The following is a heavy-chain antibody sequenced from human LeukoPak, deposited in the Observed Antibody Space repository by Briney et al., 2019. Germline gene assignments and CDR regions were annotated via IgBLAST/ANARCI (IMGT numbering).Heavy chain of an antibody. V-gene: IGHV3-15*01. CDR3: STDSYTVVTPGIGC. CDR2: MKSKIVCESA. J-gene: IGHJ4*02. Sequence: GGSLRLSCAASGLTFSNAWMSWVRQAPGQERGWGGRMKSKIVCESADYAAPVKGRFPISRYDSRNTLYLQMNSLKTEDTAVYYCSTDSYTVVTPGIGCWGQGTLVTVSS. D-gene: IGHD4-23*01. CDR1: GLTFSNAW.